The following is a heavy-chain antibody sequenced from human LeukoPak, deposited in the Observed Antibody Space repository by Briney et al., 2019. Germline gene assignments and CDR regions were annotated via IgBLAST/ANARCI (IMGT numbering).Heavy chain of an antibody. CDR3: ARFYGPRAFDI. Sequence: GGSLRLSCAASGFTFSSYWMHWVRQAPGKGLVWVSRINSDGSSTSYADSVKGRSTISRDNAKNTLYLQMNSLRAEDTAVYYCARFYGPRAFDIWGQGTMVTVSS. CDR2: INSDGSST. V-gene: IGHV3-74*01. D-gene: IGHD4-17*01. J-gene: IGHJ3*02. CDR1: GFTFSSYW.